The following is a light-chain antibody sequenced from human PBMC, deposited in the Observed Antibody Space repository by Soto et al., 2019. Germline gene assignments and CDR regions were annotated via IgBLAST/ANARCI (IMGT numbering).Light chain of an antibody. J-gene: IGLJ2*01. CDR2: EVT. V-gene: IGLV2-14*01. CDR1: SSDVGGYNY. Sequence: QSVLTQPASVSGSPGQSITISCTGTSSDVGGYNYVSWYQQHPGKAPKLMIYEVTYRPSGISNRFSGSKSGNTASLTISGLQAEDEADYYCTSYTRSSTQVFGGGTKLTVL. CDR3: TSYTRSSTQV.